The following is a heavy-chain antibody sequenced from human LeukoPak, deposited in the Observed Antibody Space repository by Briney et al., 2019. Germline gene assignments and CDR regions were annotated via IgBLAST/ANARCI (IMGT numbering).Heavy chain of an antibody. CDR1: GFTFSSYA. Sequence: GGSLRLSCAASGFTFSSYAMSWVRQAPGKGLEWVSGISGSGGSTYYADSVKGRFTISRDNSKNTLYVQMNSLRAEDTAVYYCAKPRLGGELRSFDYWGQGTLVTVSS. CDR3: AKPRLGGELRSFDY. J-gene: IGHJ4*02. V-gene: IGHV3-23*01. D-gene: IGHD3-16*01. CDR2: ISGSGGST.